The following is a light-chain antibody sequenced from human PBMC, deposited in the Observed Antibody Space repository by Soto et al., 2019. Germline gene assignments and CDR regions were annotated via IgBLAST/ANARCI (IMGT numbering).Light chain of an antibody. CDR1: SSNIGAGYG. Sequence: QSVLTQPPSVSGAPGQRVTISCTGSSSNIGAGYGVHRYQQLPGTAPKLLIYTNNNRPSGVPDRFSGSKSGTSASLAITGLLAEDEADYYCQSYDSSLSGWVFGGGTKVTVL. J-gene: IGLJ3*02. CDR2: TNN. CDR3: QSYDSSLSGWV. V-gene: IGLV1-40*01.